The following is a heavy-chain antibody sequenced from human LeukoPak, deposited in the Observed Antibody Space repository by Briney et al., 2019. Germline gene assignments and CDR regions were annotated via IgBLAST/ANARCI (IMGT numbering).Heavy chain of an antibody. Sequence: ASVKVSCKASGGTFSSYAISWVRQAPGQGLEWMGGIIPIFGTANYAQKFQGRVTITTDESMSTAYMELSSLRSEDTAVYYCASRYYGSGSYFGAFDIWGQGTMVTVSS. CDR1: GGTFSSYA. D-gene: IGHD3-10*01. V-gene: IGHV1-69*05. J-gene: IGHJ3*02. CDR3: ASRYYGSGSYFGAFDI. CDR2: IIPIFGTA.